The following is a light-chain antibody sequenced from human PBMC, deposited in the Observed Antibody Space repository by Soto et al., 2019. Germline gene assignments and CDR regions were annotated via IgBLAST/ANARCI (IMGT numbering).Light chain of an antibody. Sequence: QSVLTQPASVSGSTGQSSTIASTATNRDVGSHNVVSWYQQRPGEAPKLIISEVRNRPSGISYRFTGSKSGNTASLTNSGLQAEDEADYYCSSYTTTSNLVFGGGTKLTVL. V-gene: IGLV2-14*01. CDR2: EVR. CDR1: NRDVGSHNV. J-gene: IGLJ3*02. CDR3: SSYTTTSNLV.